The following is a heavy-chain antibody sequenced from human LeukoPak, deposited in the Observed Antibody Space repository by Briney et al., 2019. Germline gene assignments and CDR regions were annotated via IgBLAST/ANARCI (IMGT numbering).Heavy chain of an antibody. D-gene: IGHD3-3*01. CDR3: AKACITIFGVPYYYFDY. Sequence: GGSLRLSCAASGFTFSSYAMSWVRQAPGKGLEWVSAISGSGGSTYYADSVKGRFTISRDNSKNTLYLQMNSLRAEDTAVYYCAKACITIFGVPYYYFDYWGQGTLVTVSS. CDR2: ISGSGGST. CDR1: GFTFSSYA. J-gene: IGHJ4*02. V-gene: IGHV3-23*01.